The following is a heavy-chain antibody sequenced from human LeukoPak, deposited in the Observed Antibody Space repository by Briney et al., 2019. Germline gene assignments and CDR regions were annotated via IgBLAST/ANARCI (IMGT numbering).Heavy chain of an antibody. D-gene: IGHD1-1*01. CDR1: GFTFSNYW. J-gene: IGHJ3*02. V-gene: IGHV3-7*01. CDR2: IKRDGSEM. Sequence: GGSLRLSCAASGFTFSNYWMTWVRQAPGKCLEWVANIKRDGSEMYYVDSVKGRFTITRDNAKNSLYLQMNSLRAEDTAVYSCATGFNFQGNAYEIWGQGTMVTVSS. CDR3: ATGFNFQGNAYEI.